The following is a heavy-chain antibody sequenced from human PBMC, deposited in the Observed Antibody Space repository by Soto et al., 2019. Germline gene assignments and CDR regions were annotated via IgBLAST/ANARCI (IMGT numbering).Heavy chain of an antibody. D-gene: IGHD6-13*01. V-gene: IGHV3-33*01. J-gene: IGHJ5*02. CDR2: IWYDGSNK. CDR3: ARRYSSSWALGFDP. Sequence: GGSLRLSCAASGFTFSSYGMHWVRQAPGKGLEWVAVIWYDGSNKYYADSVKGRFTISRDNSKNTLYLQMNSLRAEDTAVYYCARRYSSSWALGFDPWGQGTLVTVSS. CDR1: GFTFSSYG.